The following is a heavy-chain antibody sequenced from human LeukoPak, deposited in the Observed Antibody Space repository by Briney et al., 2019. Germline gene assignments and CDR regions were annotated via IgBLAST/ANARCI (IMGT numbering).Heavy chain of an antibody. CDR1: SGSITTYY. D-gene: IGHD5-24*01. Sequence: SETLSLTCSISSGSITTYYWSWIRQPPGKGLEWIGYVYYSGSTTYNPSLQSRVTMLADTSKNQFSLKLSSVTAADTAVYYCAGSDGYNSFDFWGQGTLVTVSS. V-gene: IGHV4-59*01. J-gene: IGHJ4*02. CDR2: VYYSGST. CDR3: AGSDGYNSFDF.